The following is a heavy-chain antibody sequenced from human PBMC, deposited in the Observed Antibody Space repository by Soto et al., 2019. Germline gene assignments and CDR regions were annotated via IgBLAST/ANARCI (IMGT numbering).Heavy chain of an antibody. D-gene: IGHD3-22*01. V-gene: IGHV1-2*02. CDR2: INPNSGGT. CDR1: GYTFTGCY. Sequence: ASVKVSCRASGYTFTGCYMHWVRQAPGQGLEWMGWINPNSGGTNYAQKFQGRVTMTRDTSISTAYMELSRLRSDDTAVYYCARDMMSSGSFGLIDYWGQGTLVTVSS. CDR3: ARDMMSSGSFGLIDY. J-gene: IGHJ4*02.